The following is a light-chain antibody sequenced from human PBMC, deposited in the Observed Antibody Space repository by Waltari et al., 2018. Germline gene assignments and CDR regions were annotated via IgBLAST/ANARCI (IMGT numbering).Light chain of an antibody. J-gene: IGLJ1*01. CDR2: GNR. CDR3: QSYDSNLSGYV. V-gene: IGLV1-40*01. CDR1: SSNIGAGYD. Sequence: QSVLTQPPSVSGAPGQTVTISCTGSSSNIGAGYDVHWYQQLPGAAPKLLIHGNRNRPSGVPDRCFGCNSDTSASRAITGLQAEDEADYYCQSYDSNLSGYVFGTGTKVSVL.